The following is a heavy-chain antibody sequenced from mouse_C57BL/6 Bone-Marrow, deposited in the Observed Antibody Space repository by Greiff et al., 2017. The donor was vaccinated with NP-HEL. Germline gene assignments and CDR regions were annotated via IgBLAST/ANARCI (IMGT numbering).Heavy chain of an antibody. Sequence: DVKLVESGGGLVQSGRSLRLSCATSGFTFSDFYMEWVRQAPGKGLEWIAASRNKANDYTTEYSASVKGRFIVSRDTSQSILYLQMNALRAEDTAIYYCARDALRADYWGQGTTLTVSS. CDR2: SRNKANDYTT. V-gene: IGHV7-1*01. J-gene: IGHJ2*01. CDR1: GFTFSDFY. D-gene: IGHD3-3*01. CDR3: ARDALRADY.